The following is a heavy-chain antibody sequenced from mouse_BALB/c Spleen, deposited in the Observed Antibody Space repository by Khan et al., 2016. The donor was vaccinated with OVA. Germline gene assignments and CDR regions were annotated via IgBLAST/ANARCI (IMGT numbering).Heavy chain of an antibody. D-gene: IGHD3-3*01. CDR1: GYSITSGYG. CDR3: ARMARIKY. CDR2: ISYSGST. V-gene: IGHV3-2*02. J-gene: IGHJ2*01. Sequence: EVKLLESGPGLVKPSQSLSLTCTVTGYSITSGYGWNWIRQFPGNILEWMGYISYSGSTNYNPSLKSRISITRDTSKNQFFLQLNSVTTEDTATYYCARMARIKYWGQGTTLTVSS.